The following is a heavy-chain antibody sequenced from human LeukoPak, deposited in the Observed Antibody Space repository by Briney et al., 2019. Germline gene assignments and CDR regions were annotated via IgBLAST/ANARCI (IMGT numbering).Heavy chain of an antibody. CDR3: AVLSTGSWQDDY. CDR2: ISGSGATT. Sequence: GGSLRLSCAASGFSFSSYWMHWVRQAPGKGLEWVSGISGSGATTYYADSVNGRFTISRDNSKNTLYLQMNSLRAEDTAVYYCAVLSTGSWQDDYWGQGTLVTVSS. V-gene: IGHV3-23*01. J-gene: IGHJ4*02. CDR1: GFSFSSYW. D-gene: IGHD6-13*01.